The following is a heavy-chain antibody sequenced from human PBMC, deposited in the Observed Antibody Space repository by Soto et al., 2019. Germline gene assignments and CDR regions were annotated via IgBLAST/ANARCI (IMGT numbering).Heavy chain of an antibody. CDR3: ARDRRGMTTVVSGRRDNYFYYGLDV. J-gene: IGHJ6*02. V-gene: IGHV4-59*01. CDR2: IYYIGST. Sequence: SETLSLTCTVSGGSITNYYWSWFRQPAGKGLEWIGSIYYIGSTKYNPSLKGRVPISVDTSEHQFSLNLSSVTAADTAVYYCARDRRGMTTVVSGRRDNYFYYGLDVWGQGTTVTVSS. D-gene: IGHD4-17*01. CDR1: GGSITNYY.